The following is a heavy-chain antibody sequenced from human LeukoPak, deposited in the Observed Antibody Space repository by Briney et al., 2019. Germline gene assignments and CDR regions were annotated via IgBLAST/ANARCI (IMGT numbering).Heavy chain of an antibody. D-gene: IGHD3-10*01. CDR2: IIPIVGPT. CDR3: ARVNYYGSGRYYHYFYYMDI. J-gene: IGHJ6*03. CDR1: GGTFSSYA. V-gene: IGHV1-69*13. Sequence: SVKVSCKASGGTFSSYAISWVRQAPGQGLEWMGVIIPIVGPTNYAQKFQGRVTITADESTGTAYMELSSLRFEDTAVYYCARVNYYGSGRYYHYFYYMDIWGKGTTVTISS.